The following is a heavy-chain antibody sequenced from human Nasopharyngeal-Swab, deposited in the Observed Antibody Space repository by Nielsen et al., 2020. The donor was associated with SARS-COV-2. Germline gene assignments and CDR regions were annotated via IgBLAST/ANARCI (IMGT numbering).Heavy chain of an antibody. CDR3: ARAILNLGRGDYMDV. V-gene: IGHV4-61*02. Sequence: WIRQPPGKGLEWIGRLYTSGTTNYNPSLKSRVTISVDTSKDHFSLTLSSATAADTAVYYCARAILNLGRGDYMDVWGKGTTVTVS. J-gene: IGHJ6*03. D-gene: IGHD1-1*01. CDR2: LYTSGTT.